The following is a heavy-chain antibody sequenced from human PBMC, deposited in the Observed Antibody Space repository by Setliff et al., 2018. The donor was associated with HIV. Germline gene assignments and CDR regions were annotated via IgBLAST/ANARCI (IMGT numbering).Heavy chain of an antibody. Sequence: KTSETLSLTCAVYGGSFSGYYWSWIRQSPGKGLEWIGEINHSGSTNYNPSLKSRVTILGDTSKNQFSLKLSSVTAADTAVYYCARRAGSDYFTRFDYWGQGTLVTAPQ. J-gene: IGHJ4*02. D-gene: IGHD3-10*01. V-gene: IGHV4-34*01. CDR2: INHSGST. CDR3: ARRAGSDYFTRFDY. CDR1: GGSFSGYY.